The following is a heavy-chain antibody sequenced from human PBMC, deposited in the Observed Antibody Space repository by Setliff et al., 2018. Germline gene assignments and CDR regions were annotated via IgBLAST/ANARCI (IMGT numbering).Heavy chain of an antibody. Sequence: SATLSLTCTVSGGSINSGVYYWGWIRQPPGKGLEWIGRIYHGGDTYYNASLKSRFNISVDTSKNQCSLKLSSVPAADTAVYYCARDGVSYSNSLPRYYYQYMDVWGKGTTVTVSS. J-gene: IGHJ6*03. CDR1: GGSINSGVYY. V-gene: IGHV4-39*07. CDR2: IYHGGDT. D-gene: IGHD4-4*01. CDR3: ARDGVSYSNSLPRYYYQYMDV.